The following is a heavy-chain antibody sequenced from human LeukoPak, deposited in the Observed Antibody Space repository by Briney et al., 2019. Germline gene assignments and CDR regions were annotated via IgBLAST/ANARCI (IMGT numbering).Heavy chain of an antibody. CDR1: GFTFNNYW. V-gene: IGHV3-7*01. CDR3: ARVHARSGGVDY. CDR2: IKKDGREK. Sequence: GGSLRLSCAASGFTFNNYWMSWVRQAPGKGLEWVANIKKDGREKYYVDSVKGRFTISRDNAKNSLYLLMNSLRVEDTAVYYCARVHARSGGVDYWGQGTLVTVSS. D-gene: IGHD2-15*01. J-gene: IGHJ4*02.